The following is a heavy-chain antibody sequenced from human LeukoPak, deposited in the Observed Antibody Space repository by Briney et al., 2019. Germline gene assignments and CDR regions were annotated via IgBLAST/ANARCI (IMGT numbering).Heavy chain of an antibody. V-gene: IGHV4-34*01. J-gene: IGHJ3*02. D-gene: IGHD4-17*01. Sequence: SETLSLTCTVSGGSISSYYWSWIRQPPGKGLEWIGEINHSGSTNYNPSLKSRVTISVDTSKNQFSLKLSSVTAADTAVYYCARGRDGRPRSFDIWGQGTMVTVSS. CDR1: GGSISSYY. CDR2: INHSGST. CDR3: ARGRDGRPRSFDI.